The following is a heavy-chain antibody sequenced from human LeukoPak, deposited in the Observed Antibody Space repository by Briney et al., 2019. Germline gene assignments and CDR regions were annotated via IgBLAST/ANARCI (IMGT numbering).Heavy chain of an antibody. CDR1: GGTFSSYT. CDR3: ARGSWVVTSLPDTGDAFDI. CDR2: IIPILGVA. Sequence: GASVKVSCKASGGTFSSYTISWVRQAPGQGLEWMGRIIPILGVANYAQKFQGRVTITADKSTSTAYMELSSLRSEDTAVCYCARGSWVVTSLPDTGDAFDIWGQGTMVTVSS. J-gene: IGHJ3*02. V-gene: IGHV1-69*02. D-gene: IGHD4-23*01.